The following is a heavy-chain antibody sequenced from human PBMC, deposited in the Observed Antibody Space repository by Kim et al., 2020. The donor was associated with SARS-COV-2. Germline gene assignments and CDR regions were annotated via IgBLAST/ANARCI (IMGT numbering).Heavy chain of an antibody. Sequence: SNPSLTSRVTISVDTSKNQFSLKLSSVTAADTAVYYCAREGSSSSNFDYWGQGTLVTVSS. CDR3: AREGSSSSNFDY. D-gene: IGHD6-6*01. V-gene: IGHV4-59*01. J-gene: IGHJ4*02.